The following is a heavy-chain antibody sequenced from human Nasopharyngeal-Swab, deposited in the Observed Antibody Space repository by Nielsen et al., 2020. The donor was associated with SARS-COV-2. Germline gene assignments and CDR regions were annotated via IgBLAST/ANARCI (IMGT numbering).Heavy chain of an antibody. CDR2: ISSSSSYI. CDR3: AREYGTNWQHHFDY. J-gene: IGHJ4*02. CDR1: GFTFSSYS. V-gene: IGHV3-21*04. Sequence: ETLSLTCAASGFTFSSYSMNWVRQAPGKGLEWVSSISSSSSYIYYADSVKGRFTISRDNAKNTLYLQMNSLRAEDTAVYYCAREYGTNWQHHFDYWGQGIPVTVSS. D-gene: IGHD7-27*01.